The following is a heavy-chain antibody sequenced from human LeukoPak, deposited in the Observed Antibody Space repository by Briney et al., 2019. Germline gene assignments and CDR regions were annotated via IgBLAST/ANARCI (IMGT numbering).Heavy chain of an antibody. CDR3: AKGDSSGYLVDY. CDR2: ISWNSGSI. CDR1: GFTFDDYA. D-gene: IGHD3-22*01. J-gene: IGHJ4*02. V-gene: IGHV3-9*01. Sequence: SLRLSCAASGFTFDDYAMHWVRQAPGKGLEWVSGISWNSGSIGYADSVKGRFTISRDNAKNSLYLQMNSLRAEDTALYYCAKGDSSGYLVDYWGQGTLVTVSS.